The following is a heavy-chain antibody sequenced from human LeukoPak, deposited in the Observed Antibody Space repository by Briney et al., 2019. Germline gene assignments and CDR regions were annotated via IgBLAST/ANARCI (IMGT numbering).Heavy chain of an antibody. CDR2: VHHNGDS. CDR1: RGYITGYY. CDR3: ARHGHTYGRTDNYFDP. D-gene: IGHD5-18*01. Sequence: SETLFLTCSVSRGYITGYYWSWVRQTPGKGLERIGYVHHNGDSNYNPSLRSRATMSVDTSRDRFSLELRSVTAADTAVYYCARHGHTYGRTDNYFDPWGQGALVTVSS. J-gene: IGHJ5*02. V-gene: IGHV4-59*08.